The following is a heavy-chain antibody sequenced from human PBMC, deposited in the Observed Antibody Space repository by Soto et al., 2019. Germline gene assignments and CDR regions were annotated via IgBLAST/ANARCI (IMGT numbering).Heavy chain of an antibody. CDR1: GFSLSTGGVG. V-gene: IGHV2-5*02. D-gene: IGHD4-17*01. CDR3: AHRDSIDYGDAFDI. Sequence: QITLKESGPTLVKPTQTLKLTWTFSGFSLSTGGVGEGWIRQPPGKALEWLALIYWDDDKRYSPSLKNRLTITKDTSKNQVVLKMTNMDPVDTATYYCAHRDSIDYGDAFDIWGQGTMVTVSS. CDR2: IYWDDDK. J-gene: IGHJ3*02.